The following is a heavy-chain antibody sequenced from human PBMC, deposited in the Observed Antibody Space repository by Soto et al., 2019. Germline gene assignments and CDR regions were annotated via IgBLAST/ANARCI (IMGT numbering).Heavy chain of an antibody. CDR1: GYTFTGYY. CDR2: INPNSGGT. Sequence: RASVKVSCKASGYTFTGYYMHWVRQAPGQGLEWMGWINPNSGGTNYAQKFQGWVTMTRDTSISTAYMELSRLRSDDTAVYYCARGVDYGDYPDAFDIWGQGTMVTVSS. J-gene: IGHJ3*02. D-gene: IGHD4-17*01. CDR3: ARGVDYGDYPDAFDI. V-gene: IGHV1-2*04.